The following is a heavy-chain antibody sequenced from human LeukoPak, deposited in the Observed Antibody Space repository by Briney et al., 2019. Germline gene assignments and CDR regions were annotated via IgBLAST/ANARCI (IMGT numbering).Heavy chain of an antibody. V-gene: IGHV3-7*01. J-gene: IGHJ4*02. CDR2: IKQDGSEK. Sequence: GGSLRLSCAASGFTFSSYWMSWVRQAPGKGLEWVANIKQDGSEKYYVDSVKGRFTISRDNAKNSLYLQMNSLRAQDTAVYYCARDRRSERFDYWGQGTLVTVSS. D-gene: IGHD1-26*01. CDR3: ARDRRSERFDY. CDR1: GFTFSSYW.